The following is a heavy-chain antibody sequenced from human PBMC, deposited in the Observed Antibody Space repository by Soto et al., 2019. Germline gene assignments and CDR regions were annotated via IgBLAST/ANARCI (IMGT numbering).Heavy chain of an antibody. D-gene: IGHD4-4*01. CDR3: ARDRAYSRFDY. J-gene: IGHJ4*02. Sequence: GGSLRLSCAVSGFSFSSAWMTWIRQAPGKGLERVAIMNEDGSERYYVDSVKGRFTISRDNAKNELFLQMNSLRVEDTAVYFCARDRAYSRFDYWGQGSLVTVSS. V-gene: IGHV3-7*03. CDR2: MNEDGSER. CDR1: GFSFSSAW.